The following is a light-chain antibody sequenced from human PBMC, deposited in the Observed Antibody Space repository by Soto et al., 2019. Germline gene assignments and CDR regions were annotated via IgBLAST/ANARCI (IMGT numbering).Light chain of an antibody. CDR3: AAWDDSLSGPV. V-gene: IGLV1-47*01. CDR2: RNN. Sequence: QAVVTQPPSASGTPGQRVTISCSGSSSNIGSTFVSWYQQLPGTAPKLLMYRNNQRPSGVPDRFSGSKSVTSASLAISGLRSEDEADYYCAAWDDSLSGPVFGGGTKLTVL. J-gene: IGLJ2*01. CDR1: SSNIGSTF.